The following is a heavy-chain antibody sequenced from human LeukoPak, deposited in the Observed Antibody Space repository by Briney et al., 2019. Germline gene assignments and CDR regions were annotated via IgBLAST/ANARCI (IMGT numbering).Heavy chain of an antibody. V-gene: IGHV3-23*01. Sequence: PGGSLRLSCAASGFTFSNYAMSWVRQAPGKGLEWVSVISGSGGSTYHADSVKVRFTISRDNAKNSLYLQMSSLRAEDTAVYYCARGGSWFAPWGQGTLVTVSS. CDR1: GFTFSNYA. CDR3: ARGGSWFAP. J-gene: IGHJ5*02. CDR2: ISGSGGST. D-gene: IGHD3-10*01.